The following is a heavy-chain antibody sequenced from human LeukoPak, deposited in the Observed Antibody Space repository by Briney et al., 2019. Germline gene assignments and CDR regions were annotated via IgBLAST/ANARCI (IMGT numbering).Heavy chain of an antibody. V-gene: IGHV3-21*01. D-gene: IGHD3-16*01. CDR1: GFTFHSYG. Sequence: PGGSLRLSCAASGFTFHSYGMNWVRQAPGKGLEWVSSISSRSSYINYADSVKGRFTISRDNAKNSLFLQMNSLGAEDTAVYYCARISLGVGKNFDYWGQGTLVTVSS. CDR3: ARISLGVGKNFDY. J-gene: IGHJ4*02. CDR2: ISSRSSYI.